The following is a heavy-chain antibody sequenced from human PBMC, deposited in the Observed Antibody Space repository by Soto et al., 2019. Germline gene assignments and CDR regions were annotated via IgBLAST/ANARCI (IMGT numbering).Heavy chain of an antibody. D-gene: IGHD2-2*01. J-gene: IGHJ6*02. Sequence: SLKISCKGSGYSFTSYWISWVRQMPGKGLEWMGRIDPSDSYTNYSPSFQGHVTISADKSISTAYLQWSSLKASDTAMYYCASSPRGYCSSTSCRELGNYYGMDVWGQGTTVTVSS. CDR2: IDPSDSYT. CDR3: ASSPRGYCSSTSCRELGNYYGMDV. V-gene: IGHV5-10-1*01. CDR1: GYSFTSYW.